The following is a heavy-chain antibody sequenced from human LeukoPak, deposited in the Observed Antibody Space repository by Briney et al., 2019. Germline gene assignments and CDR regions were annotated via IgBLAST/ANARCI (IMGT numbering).Heavy chain of an antibody. J-gene: IGHJ4*02. V-gene: IGHV3-23*01. CDR3: AKDGRDYSFSY. CDR1: GFTFSSYA. D-gene: IGHD4-17*01. Sequence: GGSLGLSCAASGFTFSSYAMSWVRQAPGKGLEWVSAISGSGGSTYYADSVKGRFTISRDNSKNTLYLQMNSLRAEDTAVYYCAKDGRDYSFSYWGQGTLVTVSS. CDR2: ISGSGGST.